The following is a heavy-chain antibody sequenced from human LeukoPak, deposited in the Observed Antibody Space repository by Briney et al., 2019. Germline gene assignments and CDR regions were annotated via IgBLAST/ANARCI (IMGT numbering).Heavy chain of an antibody. J-gene: IGHJ5*02. CDR1: GYSFTSYW. D-gene: IGHD3-22*01. CDR2: IYPGDSDT. CDR3: ARVFDYYDSSGTNWNWFDP. V-gene: IGHV5-51*01. Sequence: GESLKISCKGSGYSFTSYWIGWVRQMPGKGLEWMGIIYPGDSDTRYSPSFQGQVTISADKSISTAYLQWSSLKASDTAMYYCARVFDYYDSSGTNWNWFDPWGQGTLVTVFS.